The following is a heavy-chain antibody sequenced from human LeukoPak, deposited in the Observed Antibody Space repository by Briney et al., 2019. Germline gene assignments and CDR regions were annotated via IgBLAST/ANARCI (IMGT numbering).Heavy chain of an antibody. CDR1: GITFSSYG. D-gene: IGHD5-12*01. CDR3: AKDGAWLRFDD. V-gene: IGHV3-23*01. Sequence: GGSLRLSCAASGITFSSYGMSWVRQAPGKGLEWVSGVSPSGDITYYADSVKGRFTISRDNSKNTVYLQMNNVRAEDTAVYYCAKDGAWLRFDDWGQGTLVTVSS. J-gene: IGHJ4*02. CDR2: VSPSGDIT.